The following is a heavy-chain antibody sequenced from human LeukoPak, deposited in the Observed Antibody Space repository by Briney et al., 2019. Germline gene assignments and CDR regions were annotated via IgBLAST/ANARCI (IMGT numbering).Heavy chain of an antibody. CDR3: ARNIVLMVYAIRYYGMDV. J-gene: IGHJ6*02. CDR1: GYTFTSYY. V-gene: IGHV1-46*01. D-gene: IGHD2-8*01. CDR2: INPSGGST. Sequence: ASVKVSCKASGYTFTSYYMHWVRQAPGQGLEWMGIINPSGGSTSYAQKFQGRVTMTTDTSTSTAYMELRSLRSDDTAVYYCARNIVLMVYAIRYYGMDVWGQGTTVTVSS.